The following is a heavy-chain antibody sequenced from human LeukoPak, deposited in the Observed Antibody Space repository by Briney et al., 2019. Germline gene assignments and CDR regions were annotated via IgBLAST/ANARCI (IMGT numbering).Heavy chain of an antibody. CDR3: ARMHYFDY. J-gene: IGHJ4*02. CDR1: GFTFITYS. V-gene: IGHV3-48*02. Sequence: QPGGSLRLSCPAPGFTFITYSRNWVRQVPGMGLEWDSYISSSSSTIVYADYVKCRFTISRDNAKNSLYLQMNSLRDEDTAVYYCARMHYFDYWGQGTLVTVSS. CDR2: ISSSSSTI.